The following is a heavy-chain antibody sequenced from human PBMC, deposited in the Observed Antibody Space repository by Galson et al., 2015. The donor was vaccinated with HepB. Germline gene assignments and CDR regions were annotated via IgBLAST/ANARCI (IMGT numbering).Heavy chain of an antibody. Sequence: PALVKPTQTLTLTCTFSGFSLSTSGVGVGWIRQPPGKALEWLALIYWDDDKRYSPSLKSRLTITKDTSKNQVVLTMTNMDPVDTATYYCAHRRAEGGWYVVPDDAFDIWGQGTMVTVSS. CDR1: GFSLSTSGVG. CDR2: IYWDDDK. J-gene: IGHJ3*02. V-gene: IGHV2-5*02. D-gene: IGHD6-19*01. CDR3: AHRRAEGGWYVVPDDAFDI.